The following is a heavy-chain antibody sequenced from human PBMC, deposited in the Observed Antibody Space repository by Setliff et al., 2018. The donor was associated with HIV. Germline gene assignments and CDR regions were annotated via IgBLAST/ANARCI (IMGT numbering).Heavy chain of an antibody. D-gene: IGHD3-9*01. CDR2: IYTSGST. Sequence: SETLSLTCTVSGGSIGGQYWSWIRQPPGRGLEWIGYIYTSGSTNYNPSLKTRVTISIDTSKKQVSLKLSSVTAPVTAIYSCARQTWEYYDTLTGYYRSPKNFDSWGQGTLVTVSS. CDR3: ARQTWEYYDTLTGYYRSPKNFDS. CDR1: GGSIGGQY. J-gene: IGHJ4*02. V-gene: IGHV4-4*09.